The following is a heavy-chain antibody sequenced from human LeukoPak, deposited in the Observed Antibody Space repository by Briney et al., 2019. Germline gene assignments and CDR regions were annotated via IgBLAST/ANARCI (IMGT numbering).Heavy chain of an antibody. CDR3: ARIDGPTVYTYYMDL. J-gene: IGHJ6*03. V-gene: IGHV3-21*01. CDR2: ISGIYNYI. D-gene: IGHD3-16*01. Sequence: GGSLRLSCAASGFTFSSYSMNWVRQAPGKGLEWVSSISGIYNYIYYADSVKGRFTISRDNAQNSLYLQMDSLRAEDTAVYYCARIDGPTVYTYYMDLWGKGTTVTVAS. CDR1: GFTFSSYS.